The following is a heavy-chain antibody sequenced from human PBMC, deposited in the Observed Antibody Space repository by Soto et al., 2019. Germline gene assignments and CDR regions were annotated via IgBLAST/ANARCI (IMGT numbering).Heavy chain of an antibody. V-gene: IGHV1-69*08. CDR1: GGTLSSYT. CDR3: ARDKGYSSVTRCPDFEY. J-gene: IGHJ4*02. D-gene: IGHD2-15*01. CDR2: VIPNLGVT. Sequence: QVQLVQSGAEVKKPGSSVKVSCKAYGGTLSSYTFSWVRQAPGQGLEWMGRVIPNLGVTNYAKKFQGRFTIVVDTSTSTAYMELNSLRYEHTAVYYCARDKGYSSVTRCPDFEYWGQGTLVTLSS.